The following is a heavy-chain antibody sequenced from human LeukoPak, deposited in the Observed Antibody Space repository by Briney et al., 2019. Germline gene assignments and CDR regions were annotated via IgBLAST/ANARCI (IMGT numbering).Heavy chain of an antibody. J-gene: IGHJ4*02. CDR3: ARGLRDTFCSGGSCYSDY. Sequence: SVKVSCKAFGGSLSTYVISWVRQAPGQGLEWMGVIIPIFGTTNCAQRFQGRVTITTDESTSTAYMELSSLISGDTAMYYCARGLRDTFCSGGSCYSDYWGQGTLVTVSS. CDR1: GGSLSTYV. V-gene: IGHV1-69*05. CDR2: IIPIFGTT. D-gene: IGHD2-15*01.